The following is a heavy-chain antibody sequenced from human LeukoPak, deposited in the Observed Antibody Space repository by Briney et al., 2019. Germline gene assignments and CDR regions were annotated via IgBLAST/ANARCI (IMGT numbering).Heavy chain of an antibody. CDR2: ISYDWSKK. D-gene: IGHD2-2*01. Sequence: AGSPRPPCGPLGFLFSDFGMPWVRQAPGKGLGGVAGISYDWSKKCGADFAKGRFPISRDNSNNTLHMKMNSLRVGDTAVYYCAKPAVKRGYCGSSSCYVSRIDVWGQGTMVTVSS. J-gene: IGHJ3*01. CDR1: GFLFSDFG. V-gene: IGHV3-30*18. CDR3: AKPAVKRGYCGSSSCYVSRIDV.